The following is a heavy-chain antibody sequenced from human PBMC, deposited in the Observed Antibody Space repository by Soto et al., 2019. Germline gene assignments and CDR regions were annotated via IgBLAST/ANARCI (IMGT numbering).Heavy chain of an antibody. CDR1: GYTFTSYD. D-gene: IGHD6-6*01. J-gene: IGHJ6*03. V-gene: IGHV1-8*01. CDR2: MNPNSGNT. Sequence: GASVKVSCKASGYTFTSYDINWVRQATGQGLEWMGWMNPNSGNTGYAQKFQGRVTMTRNTSISTAYMELSSLRSEDTAVYYCTRGRIAARRYYYYYTDFWGKGTTVTVSS. CDR3: TRGRIAARRYYYYYTDF.